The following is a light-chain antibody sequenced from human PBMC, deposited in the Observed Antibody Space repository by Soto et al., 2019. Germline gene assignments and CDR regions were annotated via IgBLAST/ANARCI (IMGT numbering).Light chain of an antibody. Sequence: QSALTQSASVSGSPGQSITISCTGTSSDVGGSDYVSWYQQHPGKAPKLIIYEVSNRPSGISNRFSGSKSGNTASLTISGLQAEDETDYSCSSYTSSSTYVFGTGTKVTVL. CDR3: SSYTSSSTYV. J-gene: IGLJ1*01. CDR2: EVS. CDR1: SSDVGGSDY. V-gene: IGLV2-14*01.